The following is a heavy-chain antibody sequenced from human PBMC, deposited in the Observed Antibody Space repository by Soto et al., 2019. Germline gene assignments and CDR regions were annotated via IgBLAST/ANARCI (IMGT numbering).Heavy chain of an antibody. J-gene: IGHJ3*01. CDR2: IYWDDDT. Sequence: QITLKESGPPLVRPTQTITLACSLSGFSLTTSEVGVGWIRQPPGKALEFLALIYWDDDTRYRPSLRTRLTITKDTSKNLVVLTMTNVDPVDTATYYCVRFWSGFFALRHRDTFDLWGQGTMVTVSS. D-gene: IGHD3-3*01. CDR3: VRFWSGFFALRHRDTFDL. V-gene: IGHV2-5*02. CDR1: GFSLTTSEVG.